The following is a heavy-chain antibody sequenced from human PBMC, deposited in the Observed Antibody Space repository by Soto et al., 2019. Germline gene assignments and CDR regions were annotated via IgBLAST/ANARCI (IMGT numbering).Heavy chain of an antibody. Sequence: EASVKVSCKVSGYTLTELSMHWVRQAPGKGLEWMGGFDPEDGETIYAQKFQGRVTMTEDTSTDTAYMELSSLRSEDTAVYYCATAPGRGFGVLFFDYWGQGSLVTVSS. CDR1: GYTLTELS. V-gene: IGHV1-24*01. CDR2: FDPEDGET. D-gene: IGHD3-10*01. CDR3: ATAPGRGFGVLFFDY. J-gene: IGHJ4*02.